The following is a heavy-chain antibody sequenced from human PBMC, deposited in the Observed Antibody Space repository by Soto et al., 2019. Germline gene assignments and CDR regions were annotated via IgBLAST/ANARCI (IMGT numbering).Heavy chain of an antibody. D-gene: IGHD1-20*01. V-gene: IGHV4-61*01. CDR2: IYYSGST. CDR1: GGSVSSGTYY. J-gene: IGHJ4*02. CDR3: ARLYNWNDVSFFDY. Sequence: QVQLQESGPGLVKPSETLSLTCTVSGGSVSSGTYYWSWIRQPPGKGLEWIGYIYYSGSTNYNPSLKSRFPMSVATSKNQFSLKLSSVTAADTVVYYCARLYNWNDVSFFDYWGQGPLVTVSS.